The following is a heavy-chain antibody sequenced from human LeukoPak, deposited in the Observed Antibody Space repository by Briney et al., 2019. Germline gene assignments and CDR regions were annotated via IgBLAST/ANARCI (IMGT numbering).Heavy chain of an antibody. D-gene: IGHD3-9*01. V-gene: IGHV1-8*01. Sequence: ASLKVSCKASGYTLTSDDINSGPQATRQGLKWMGWMNLNSGNTASAQKFQGRVTMTSNTSITTAYLQLGGLRCQAPTGYYFALILTGYSRFDYWGQGTLVTVSS. J-gene: IGHJ4*02. CDR1: GYTLTSDD. CDR3: ALILTGYSRFDY. CDR2: MNLNSGNT.